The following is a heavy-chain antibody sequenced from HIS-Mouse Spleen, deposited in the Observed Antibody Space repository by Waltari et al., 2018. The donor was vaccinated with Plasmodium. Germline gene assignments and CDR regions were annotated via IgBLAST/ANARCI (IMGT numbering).Heavy chain of an antibody. D-gene: IGHD1-26*01. V-gene: IGHV4-59*08. CDR2: IYYSGST. CDR3: ARRPIIVGATGAFDI. J-gene: IGHJ3*02. Sequence: QVQLQESGPGLVKPSETLSLTCTVSGGSIRRYYWRWTRQPPGKGLEWIGYIYYSGSTNYNPSLKSRVTISVDTSKNQFSLKLSSVTAADTAVYYCARRPIIVGATGAFDIWGQGTMVTVSS. CDR1: GGSIRRYY.